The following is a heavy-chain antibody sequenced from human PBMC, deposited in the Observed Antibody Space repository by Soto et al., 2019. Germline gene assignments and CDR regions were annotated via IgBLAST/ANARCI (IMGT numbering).Heavy chain of an antibody. J-gene: IGHJ6*03. Sequence: ASVKVSCKASGYTFTSYDINWVRQATGQGHEWKGWMKPNRSNTGYAQKLQGRVTMTRNTSISTAYMELSSLRSEDTAVYYCARATRYCSSTSCRGNHYYYYYMDVWGKGTTVTVSS. V-gene: IGHV1-8*01. CDR3: ARATRYCSSTSCRGNHYYYYYMDV. D-gene: IGHD2-2*01. CDR1: GYTFTSYD. CDR2: MKPNRSNT.